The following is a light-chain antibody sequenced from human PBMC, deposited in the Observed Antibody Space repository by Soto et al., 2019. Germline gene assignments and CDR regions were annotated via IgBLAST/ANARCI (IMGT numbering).Light chain of an antibody. CDR3: QQYETFSGT. Sequence: DIQMTQSQSSLSASVGDRVTITCRASQSISSWLAWYQQKPGKAPKLLIYDASSLESGVPSRFSGSGSGTKFTLTIASLQPDDFATYYCQQYETFSGTFGPRTKVDIK. CDR1: QSISSW. CDR2: DAS. V-gene: IGKV1-5*01. J-gene: IGKJ1*01.